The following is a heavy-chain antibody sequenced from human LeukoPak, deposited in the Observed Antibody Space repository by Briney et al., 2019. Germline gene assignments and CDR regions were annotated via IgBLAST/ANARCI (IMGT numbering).Heavy chain of an antibody. CDR2: ISSSGSTI. CDR1: GFSFSSYE. J-gene: IGHJ5*02. CDR3: ARVSGWFDP. D-gene: IGHD1-14*01. V-gene: IGHV3-48*03. Sequence: PGGSLRLSCVASGFSFSSYEMNWVRQAPGKGLEWISHISSSGSTIYYADSVKGRFSISRDNAKNSLYLQMNSLRAEDTAVYYGARVSGWFDPWGQGTLVTVSS.